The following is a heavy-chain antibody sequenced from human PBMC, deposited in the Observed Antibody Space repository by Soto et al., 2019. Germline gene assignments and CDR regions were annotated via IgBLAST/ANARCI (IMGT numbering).Heavy chain of an antibody. Sequence: SETLSLTCTVSGGSISSYYWSWIRQPPGKGLEWIGYIYYSGSTNYNPSLKSRVTISVDTSKNQFSLKLSSVTAADTAVFYCARVGIAAAGSSYYFDYWGQGTLVPVSS. J-gene: IGHJ4*02. CDR3: ARVGIAAAGSSYYFDY. D-gene: IGHD6-13*01. CDR2: IYYSGST. V-gene: IGHV4-59*01. CDR1: GGSISSYY.